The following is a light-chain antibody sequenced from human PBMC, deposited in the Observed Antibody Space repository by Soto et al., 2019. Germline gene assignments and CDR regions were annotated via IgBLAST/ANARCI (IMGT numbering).Light chain of an antibody. CDR2: DVT. CDR3: CSYAGTFTLV. Sequence: QSALPQPRSVSGSPGQSVTLSCAGTSSDVGGYNYVSWYQQLPGKAPKLMIYDVTERPSGVPHRFSGSKSGNTASLTISGLQAEDEADYYCCSYAGTFTLVFGAGTKLTVL. V-gene: IGLV2-11*01. J-gene: IGLJ1*01. CDR1: SSDVGGYNY.